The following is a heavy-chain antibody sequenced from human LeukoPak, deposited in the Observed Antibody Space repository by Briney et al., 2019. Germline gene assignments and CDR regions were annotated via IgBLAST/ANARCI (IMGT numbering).Heavy chain of an antibody. D-gene: IGHD1-26*01. J-gene: IGHJ5*02. Sequence: SSETLSLTCTVSGGSISSGDYYWSWIRQPPGKGLEWIGHIYYTGNTFYNPSLKSRVTISVDTSKDQFSLRLSSVTAADTAVYYCARRSGSYSSRWFDPWGQGTLVTVSS. CDR1: GGSISSGDYY. CDR2: IYYTGNT. V-gene: IGHV4-39*01. CDR3: ARRSGSYSSRWFDP.